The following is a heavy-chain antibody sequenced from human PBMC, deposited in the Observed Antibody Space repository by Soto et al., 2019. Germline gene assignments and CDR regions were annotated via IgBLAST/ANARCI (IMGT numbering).Heavy chain of an antibody. CDR3: ARDSLGLEYDFWSGYYALLDY. CDR2: ISSSSSYI. Sequence: GGSLRLSCAASGFTFSSYSMNWVRQAPGKGLEWVSSISSSSSYIYYADSVKGRFTISRDNAKNSLYLQMNSLRAEDTAVYYCARDSLGLEYDFWSGYYALLDYWGQGTLVTVSS. V-gene: IGHV3-21*01. CDR1: GFTFSSYS. D-gene: IGHD3-3*01. J-gene: IGHJ4*02.